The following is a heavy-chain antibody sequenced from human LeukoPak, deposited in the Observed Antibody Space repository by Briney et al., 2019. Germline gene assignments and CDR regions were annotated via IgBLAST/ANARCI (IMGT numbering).Heavy chain of an antibody. Sequence: ASVKVCCKASGYTFTSYAMNWVRPAPGQGLAWMRWINTNTGNPTYAQGFTGRFVFSLDTSVSTAYLQTSSLKADDTAVYYCARDPYTSSSWYRGRANNWFDPWGQGTLVTVSS. V-gene: IGHV7-4-1*02. D-gene: IGHD6-13*01. CDR2: INTNTGNP. CDR3: ARDPYTSSSWYRGRANNWFDP. J-gene: IGHJ5*02. CDR1: GYTFTSYA.